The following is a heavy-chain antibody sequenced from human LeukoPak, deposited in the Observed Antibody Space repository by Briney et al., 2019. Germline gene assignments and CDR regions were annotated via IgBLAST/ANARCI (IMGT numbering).Heavy chain of an antibody. CDR3: ARVGDTSGYYYYFDY. CDR1: GGSISSYY. D-gene: IGHD3-22*01. V-gene: IGHV4-59*08. J-gene: IGHJ4*02. CDR2: ISYSGGS. Sequence: SETLSLTCTVSGGSISSYYWSWVRQPPGKGLEWVGYISYSGGSTHNPSLKRRVTISIDTSKNQFSLRLSSVTAADTALYYCARVGDTSGYYYYFDYWGQGTLVTVSS.